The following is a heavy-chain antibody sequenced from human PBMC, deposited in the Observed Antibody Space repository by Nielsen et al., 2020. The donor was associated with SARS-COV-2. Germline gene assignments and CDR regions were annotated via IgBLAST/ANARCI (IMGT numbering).Heavy chain of an antibody. D-gene: IGHD2-2*01. Sequence: LRLSCTVSGGSISSGGYYWSWIRQHPGKGLEWIGYIYYSGSTYYNPSLKSRVTISVDTSKNQFSLKLSSVTAADTAVYYCARDRGYCSSTSCRGNYFDYWGQGTLVTVSS. V-gene: IGHV4-31*03. CDR2: IYYSGST. J-gene: IGHJ4*02. CDR1: GGSISSGGYY. CDR3: ARDRGYCSSTSCRGNYFDY.